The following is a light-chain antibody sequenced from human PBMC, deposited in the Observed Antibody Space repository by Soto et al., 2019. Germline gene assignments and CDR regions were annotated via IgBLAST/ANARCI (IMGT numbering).Light chain of an antibody. V-gene: IGKV1-5*03. Sequence: DIQMTQSPSTLSASVGDRVTITCRASQSISSWLAWYQQKPGKAPKLLIYKASSLESGVPSRFSGSGSGTEFTLTISSLQPDDFATYYCQQYYSYPPLTFGGGTKVEIK. J-gene: IGKJ4*01. CDR3: QQYYSYPPLT. CDR1: QSISSW. CDR2: KAS.